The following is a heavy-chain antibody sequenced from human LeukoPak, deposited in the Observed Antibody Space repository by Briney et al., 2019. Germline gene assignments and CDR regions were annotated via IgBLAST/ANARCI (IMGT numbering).Heavy chain of an antibody. V-gene: IGHV3-7*01. CDR3: ARDVWSATTAFDY. Sequence: GGSLRLSCAASGFTFSSYWTSWVRQAPGKGLEWVANIKQDGSEKYYVDSVKGRFTISRDNAKNSLYLQMNSLRAEDTAVYYCARDVWSATTAFDYWGQGTLVTVSS. J-gene: IGHJ4*02. CDR2: IKQDGSEK. D-gene: IGHD1-26*01. CDR1: GFTFSSYW.